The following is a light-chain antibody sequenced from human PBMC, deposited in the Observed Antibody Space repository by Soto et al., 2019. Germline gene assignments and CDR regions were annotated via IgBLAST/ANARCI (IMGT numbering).Light chain of an antibody. V-gene: IGKV3D-15*01. CDR2: DAS. Sequence: EVVMTQSPATLSVSPGERATLSCRASQSVSSYLAWYQQKPGQTPRLLIYDASNRATGIPARFSGSGSGTEFTLTISSLQPEDFATYYCQQRNSYPITFGQGTKVDI. CDR3: QQRNSYPIT. J-gene: IGKJ1*01. CDR1: QSVSSY.